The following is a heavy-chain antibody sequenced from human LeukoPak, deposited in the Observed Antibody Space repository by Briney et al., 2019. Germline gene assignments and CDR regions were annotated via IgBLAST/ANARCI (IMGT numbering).Heavy chain of an antibody. J-gene: IGHJ4*02. CDR1: GFTFSSYA. V-gene: IGHV3-23*01. CDR2: ISGRGGST. Sequence: GGSLRLSCAASGFTFSSYAMSWVRQAPGKGLEWVSAISGRGGSTYYADSVKGRFTISRDNSKNTLYLQMNSLRAEDTAVYYCAKDGMGGCSGGSCYILPFDYWGQGTLVTVSS. D-gene: IGHD2-15*01. CDR3: AKDGMGGCSGGSCYILPFDY.